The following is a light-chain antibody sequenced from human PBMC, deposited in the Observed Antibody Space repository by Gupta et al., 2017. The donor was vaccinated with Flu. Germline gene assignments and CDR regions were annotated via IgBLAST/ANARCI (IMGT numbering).Light chain of an antibody. J-gene: IGKJ1*01. CDR2: DAS. Sequence: DTQMTQSPSSLSAFVGDRVTITCRASQSISSYLNWYQQKPRKSPKLLIYDASSLESGVPSMFSGSGSGTDFTLTISRLQPEDFATYYCQQSYNTPRTFGQGTKVEIK. CDR1: QSISSY. CDR3: QQSYNTPRT. V-gene: IGKV1-39*01.